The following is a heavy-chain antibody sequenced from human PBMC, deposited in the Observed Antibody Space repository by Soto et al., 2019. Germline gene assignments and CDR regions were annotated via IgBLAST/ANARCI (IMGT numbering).Heavy chain of an antibody. V-gene: IGHV1-18*04. CDR1: DFSFTSHG. Sequence: ASVMPYCKAYDFSFTSHGLSWVRQAPGQGLEWMGWISLYNGNTNYAQQFQGRVTMTTDTSTSTAYMELRSLRSDDTAMYFFAIYHLELFRFDYWGQGTLVTVSS. J-gene: IGHJ4*02. D-gene: IGHD2-2*01. CDR2: ISLYNGNT. CDR3: AIYHLELFRFDY.